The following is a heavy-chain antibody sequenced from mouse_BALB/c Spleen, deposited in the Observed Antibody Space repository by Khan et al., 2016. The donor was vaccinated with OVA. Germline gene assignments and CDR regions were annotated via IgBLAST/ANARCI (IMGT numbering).Heavy chain of an antibody. CDR2: VNPNTGNT. CDR1: GYSFTGYY. V-gene: IGHV1-26*01. J-gene: IGHJ3*01. CDR3: AREGAYYRSDGWFSY. Sequence: VQLKQSGPDLVKPGASVKMSCKASGYSFTGYYMNWVKQSHGKSLECIGRVNPNTGNTNYNQKFRGKAILIVDTSSSTAYMELRSLTSDYSAVYYCAREGAYYRSDGWFSYGGQGTLVTVSA. D-gene: IGHD2-14*01.